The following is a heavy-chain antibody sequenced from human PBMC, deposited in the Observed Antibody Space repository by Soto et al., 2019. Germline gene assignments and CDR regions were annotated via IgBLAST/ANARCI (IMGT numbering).Heavy chain of an antibody. V-gene: IGHV4-59*01. D-gene: IGHD3-16*01. CDR1: GGSISSYY. Sequence: LSLTCTVSGGSISSYYWSWIRQPPGQGLEWIGYIFYSGITNYNPSLKSRVTISVDTSKNQFSLKLSSVTAADTAVYYCARGGAPYNWFDPWGQGTLVTVSS. J-gene: IGHJ5*02. CDR3: ARGGAPYNWFDP. CDR2: IFYSGIT.